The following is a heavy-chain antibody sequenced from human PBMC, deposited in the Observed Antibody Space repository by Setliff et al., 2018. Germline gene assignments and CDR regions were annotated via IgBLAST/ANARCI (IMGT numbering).Heavy chain of an antibody. V-gene: IGHV4-4*07. Sequence: SETLSLTCTVSGGSFSTYYWSWIRQPAGQGLEWIGQIYTSWSANYNPSLKSRVTISVDTSKNQFSLKLSSVTAADTAVYYCARMSGFLYIDAWGKGTTVTVSS. CDR2: IYTSWSA. CDR3: ARMSGFLYIDA. CDR1: GGSFSTYY. D-gene: IGHD3-3*01. J-gene: IGHJ6*03.